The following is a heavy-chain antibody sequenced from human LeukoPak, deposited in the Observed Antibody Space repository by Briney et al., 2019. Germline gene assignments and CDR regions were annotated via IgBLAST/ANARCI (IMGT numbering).Heavy chain of an antibody. D-gene: IGHD2-2*01. CDR1: GGSISSSSYY. J-gene: IGHJ5*02. CDR2: IYYSGST. Sequence: SETLSLTCTVSGGSISSSSYYWGWIRQPPGKGLEWIGSIYYSGSTYYNPSLKSRVTISLDTSKNQFSLKLSSVTAADTAVYYCASKRVPKKYCSSTSCYFDPWGQGTLVTVSS. V-gene: IGHV4-39*01. CDR3: ASKRVPKKYCSSTSCYFDP.